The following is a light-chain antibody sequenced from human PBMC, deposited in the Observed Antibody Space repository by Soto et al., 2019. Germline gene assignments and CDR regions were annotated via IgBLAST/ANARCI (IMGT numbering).Light chain of an antibody. Sequence: EIVLTQSPGILSLSPGERASLSCGASQSISSSFLAWYQQKPGQAPRLLIYGASSRATGIPDRFSGTGSETDFTLTISRLEPEDFAVYYCQQYNHWWAFGQGTKVDIK. CDR2: GAS. CDR3: QQYNHWWA. CDR1: QSISSSF. V-gene: IGKV3-20*01. J-gene: IGKJ1*01.